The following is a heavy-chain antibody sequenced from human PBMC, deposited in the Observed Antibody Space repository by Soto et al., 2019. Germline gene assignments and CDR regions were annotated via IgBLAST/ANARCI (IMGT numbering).Heavy chain of an antibody. CDR1: GFTFGSYA. D-gene: IGHD6-19*01. CDR2: ISRSGDKT. CDR3: AKDFTGVSSGWAPFDY. Sequence: ESGGTLVQPGGSLRLSCAASGFTFGSYAMAWVRQAPGKGLEWVSGISRSGDKTYYKDSVKGRFTISRDNSKNTLYLQMNSLRAEDTAIYYCAKDFTGVSSGWAPFDYWGPGTLVTVSS. V-gene: IGHV3-23*01. J-gene: IGHJ4*02.